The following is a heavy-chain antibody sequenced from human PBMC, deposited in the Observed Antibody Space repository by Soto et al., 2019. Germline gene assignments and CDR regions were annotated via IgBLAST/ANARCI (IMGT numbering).Heavy chain of an antibody. D-gene: IGHD4-17*01. CDR2: IYSDGRT. J-gene: IGHJ4*02. CDR1: GFTVSSNF. Sequence: EVQLVVSGGGLVQPGGSLRVSCAASGFTVSSNFMSWVRQAPGKGLEWVSIIYSDGRTYYADSVKGRFTMSRDNSKNTLYLQMNSLRADDTAVYYCASRRNPYGAYDYWGQGTLFTVSS. CDR3: ASRRNPYGAYDY. V-gene: IGHV3-66*01.